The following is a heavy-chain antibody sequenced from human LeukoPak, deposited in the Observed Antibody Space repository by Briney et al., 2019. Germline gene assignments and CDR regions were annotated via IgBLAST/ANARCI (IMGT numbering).Heavy chain of an antibody. D-gene: IGHD2-2*01. CDR2: TYTSGST. Sequence: PSETLSLTCTVSGGSIGNDFWGWIRQPPGKGLEWIGRTYTSGSTNYNPSLKSRVTMSVDTSKNQFSLKLSSVTAADTAVYYCARVVVVPAAMHNWFDPWGQGTLVTVSS. V-gene: IGHV4-4*07. J-gene: IGHJ5*02. CDR3: ARVVVVPAAMHNWFDP. CDR1: GGSIGNDF.